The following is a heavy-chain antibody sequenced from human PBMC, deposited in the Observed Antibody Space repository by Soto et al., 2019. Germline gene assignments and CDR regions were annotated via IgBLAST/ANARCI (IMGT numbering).Heavy chain of an antibody. J-gene: IGHJ4*02. Sequence: SETLSLTCAVSGGSISRGGYSWSWIRQPPGKGLEWIGYIYHSWTTYYNPSLESRVTISVDRSTNQFSLKLSSVTAADTAVYYCARADFSGFNDYWGQGTLVTVSS. CDR2: IYHSWTT. V-gene: IGHV4-30-2*01. D-gene: IGHD3-3*01. CDR1: GGSISRGGYS. CDR3: ARADFSGFNDY.